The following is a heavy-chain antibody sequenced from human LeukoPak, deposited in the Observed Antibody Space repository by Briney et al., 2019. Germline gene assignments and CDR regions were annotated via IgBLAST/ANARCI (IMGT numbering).Heavy chain of an antibody. CDR2: IKQDGSEK. Sequence: GGSLRLSCAASGFTFSTYWMSWVRQAPGKGLEWVANIKQDGSEKYYVDSVKGRFTISRDNAKNSLYLQINSLRAEDTAVYYCAREWIAAGFDPWGQGTLVTVSS. D-gene: IGHD6-13*01. CDR3: AREWIAAGFDP. J-gene: IGHJ5*02. CDR1: GFTFSTYW. V-gene: IGHV3-7*03.